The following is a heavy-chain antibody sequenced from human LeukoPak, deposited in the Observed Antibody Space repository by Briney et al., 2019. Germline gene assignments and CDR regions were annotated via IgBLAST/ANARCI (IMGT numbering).Heavy chain of an antibody. CDR2: IWYDGSNK. V-gene: IGHV3-33*01. J-gene: IGHJ4*02. D-gene: IGHD6-19*01. CDR3: ARDSRSGWYYFFDY. CDR1: GFTFSSYG. Sequence: PGGSLRLSCAASGFTFSSYGMHWVRQAPGKGLEWVAVIWYDGSNKYYADSVKGRFTISRDNSKNTLYLQMNSLRAEDTAVYYCARDSRSGWYYFFDYWGQGTLVTVSS.